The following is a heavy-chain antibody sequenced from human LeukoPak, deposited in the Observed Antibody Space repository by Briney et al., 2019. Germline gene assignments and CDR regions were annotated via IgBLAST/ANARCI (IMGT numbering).Heavy chain of an antibody. J-gene: IGHJ6*03. CDR1: GGSISSYY. Sequence: SETLSLTCTVSGGSISSYYWSWIRQPPGKGLEWIGNIYYSGSTNYNPSLKSRVTVSVDTSKNQFSLKLSSVTAADTAVYYCTRGSIAYYYMDVWGKGTTVTISS. V-gene: IGHV4-59*01. CDR3: TRGSIAYYYMDV. D-gene: IGHD3-22*01. CDR2: IYYSGST.